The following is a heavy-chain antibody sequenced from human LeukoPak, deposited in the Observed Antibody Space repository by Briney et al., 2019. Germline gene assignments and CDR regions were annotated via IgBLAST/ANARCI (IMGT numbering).Heavy chain of an antibody. Sequence: GGSLRLSSAAPGFIFDNYAIHGVREAPGKGLERVSLISGDGGSTFYADSVRGRFTISRDNTRKSLSLQMSSLRSEDTALYYCARESETSGWYDYWGQGTLVTVSS. V-gene: IGHV3-43*02. D-gene: IGHD6-19*01. CDR2: ISGDGGST. CDR3: ARESETSGWYDY. J-gene: IGHJ4*02. CDR1: GFIFDNYA.